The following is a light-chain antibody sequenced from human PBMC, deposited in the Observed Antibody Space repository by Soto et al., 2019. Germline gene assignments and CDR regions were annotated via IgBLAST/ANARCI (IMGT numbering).Light chain of an antibody. V-gene: IGKV1-16*02. CDR3: QQYHSYPNT. CDR2: TAS. CDR1: QDITNY. Sequence: DIQMTQSPSSLSASVGDRVTITCRASQDITNYLAWFQQKPGKAAKSLIYTASSLQSGVPSKCSGSGSGTDYTLTISSLQPEDVATYYCQQYHSYPNTFGQGTRLEIK. J-gene: IGKJ5*01.